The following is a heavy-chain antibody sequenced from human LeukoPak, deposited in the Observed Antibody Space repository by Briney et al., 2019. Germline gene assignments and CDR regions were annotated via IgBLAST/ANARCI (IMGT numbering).Heavy chain of an antibody. CDR1: GYTFTGYY. Sequence: ASVKVSCKASGYTFTGYYMHWVRQAPGQGLEWMGWINPNSGGTNYAQKFQGRVTMTRDTSISTAYMELSRLRSDDTAVYYCARDLGEIVATSGEVVDYWGQGTLVTVSS. D-gene: IGHD5-12*01. CDR2: INPNSGGT. J-gene: IGHJ4*02. CDR3: ARDLGEIVATSGEVVDY. V-gene: IGHV1-2*02.